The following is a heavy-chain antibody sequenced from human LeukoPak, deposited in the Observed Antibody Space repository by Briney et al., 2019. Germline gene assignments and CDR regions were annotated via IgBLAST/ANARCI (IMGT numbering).Heavy chain of an antibody. CDR3: ARDPDSYHSGAYYSFFDY. V-gene: IGHV3-74*01. CDR2: INSDGSSS. J-gene: IGHJ4*02. D-gene: IGHD2-21*01. Sequence: PGGSLRLSCAASGFTLSTYWMHWLRQAPGEGLVCVSRINSDGSSSAYADSVKGRFTISRDNAKNTLSLQMNSLRAEDTAVYYCARDPDSYHSGAYYSFFDYWGQGILVTVSS. CDR1: GFTLSTYW.